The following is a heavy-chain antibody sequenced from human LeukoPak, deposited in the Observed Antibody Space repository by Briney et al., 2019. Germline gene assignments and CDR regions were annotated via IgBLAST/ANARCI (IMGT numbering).Heavy chain of an antibody. Sequence: PGGSLRLSCAASGFTFSTYGMSWVRQAPGKGLEWVSFITGSGGDTYYADSVKGRFTISRDNSKNTLYLQMNSLRAEDTAVYYCARDVGSSWYFDYWGQGTLVTVSS. D-gene: IGHD6-13*01. CDR1: GFTFSTYG. CDR2: ITGSGGDT. J-gene: IGHJ4*02. CDR3: ARDVGSSWYFDY. V-gene: IGHV3-23*01.